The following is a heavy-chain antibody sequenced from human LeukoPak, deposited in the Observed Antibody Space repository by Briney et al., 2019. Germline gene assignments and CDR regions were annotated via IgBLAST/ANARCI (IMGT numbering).Heavy chain of an antibody. CDR1: GYTFTSYY. Sequence: ASVKVSCKASGYTFTSYYMHWVRQAPGQGLEWMGIINPSGGSTSYAQKFQGRVTMTRDTSTSTVYMELSSLRSEDTAVYYCARGPSGTMVRGVIIQDYWGRGTLVTVSS. V-gene: IGHV1-46*03. CDR2: INPSGGST. D-gene: IGHD3-10*01. CDR3: ARGPSGTMVRGVIIQDY. J-gene: IGHJ4*02.